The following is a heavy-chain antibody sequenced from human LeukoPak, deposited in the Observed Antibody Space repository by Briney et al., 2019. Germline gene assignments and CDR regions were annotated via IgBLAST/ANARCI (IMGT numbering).Heavy chain of an antibody. CDR1: GFTFSSYG. CDR3: AKAGVGYRHWRVLAHFDY. D-gene: IGHD1-26*01. V-gene: IGHV3-30*18. J-gene: IGHJ4*02. Sequence: GGSLRLSCAASGFTFSSYGMHWVRQAPGKGLEWVAVISYDGSNKYYADSVKGRFTISRDNSKNTLYLQMNSLRAEDTAVYYCAKAGVGYRHWRVLAHFDYWGQGTLVTVSS. CDR2: ISYDGSNK.